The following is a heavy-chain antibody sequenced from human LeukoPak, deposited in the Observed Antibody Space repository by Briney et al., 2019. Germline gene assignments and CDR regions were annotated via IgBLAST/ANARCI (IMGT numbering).Heavy chain of an antibody. Sequence: PGGSLRLSCEASGFAVSSNHMTWVRQAPGKGLEWVTLSHSGGNIYYADSVKGRFTISRDNSKNAVYLQMNSLRDEDTAVYYCAREFRPMITFGGVIAPGYFDYWGQGTLVTVSS. D-gene: IGHD3-16*02. J-gene: IGHJ4*02. V-gene: IGHV3-53*01. CDR3: AREFRPMITFGGVIAPGYFDY. CDR1: GFAVSSNH. CDR2: SHSGGNI.